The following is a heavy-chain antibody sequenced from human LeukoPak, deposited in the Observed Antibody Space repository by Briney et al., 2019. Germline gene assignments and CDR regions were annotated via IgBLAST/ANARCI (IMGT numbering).Heavy chain of an antibody. CDR1: GFTVSSNY. CDR2: IYSGGST. CDR3: ARVSHSSGWYYDAFDI. D-gene: IGHD6-19*01. V-gene: IGHV3-53*01. Sequence: GGSLRLSCAASGFTVSSNYMSWVRQAPGKGLEWVSVIYSGGSTYYADSVKGRFTISRDNSKNTLYLQMNSLRADDTAVYYCARVSHSSGWYYDAFDIWGQGTMVTVSS. J-gene: IGHJ3*02.